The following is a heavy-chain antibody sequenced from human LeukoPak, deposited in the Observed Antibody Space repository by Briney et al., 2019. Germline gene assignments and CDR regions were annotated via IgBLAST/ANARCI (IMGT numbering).Heavy chain of an antibody. J-gene: IGHJ3*02. CDR1: GYTFTGYY. V-gene: IGHV1-2*02. CDR3: ARWYYDILTGFYGPDAFDI. CDR2: INPNSGGT. D-gene: IGHD3-9*01. Sequence: ASVKVSCKASGYTFTGYYMHWVRQAPGQGLEWMGWINPNSGGTNYAQKFQGRVTMTRDTSISTAYMELSRLRSDDTAVYYCARWYYDILTGFYGPDAFDIWGQGTMVTASS.